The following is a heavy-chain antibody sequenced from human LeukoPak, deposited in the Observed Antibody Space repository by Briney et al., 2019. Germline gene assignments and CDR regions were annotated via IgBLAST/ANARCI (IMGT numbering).Heavy chain of an antibody. D-gene: IGHD6-19*01. CDR1: GYTFTGYY. CDR2: INPNSGGT. CDR3: ALSEYSSGGHYMDV. Sequence: GASVKVSCKASGYTFTGYYMHWVRQAPGQGLEWMGWINPNSGGTNYAQKFQGRVTMTRDTSISTAYMELSRLRSDDTAVYYCALSEYSSGGHYMDVWGKGTTVTVSS. V-gene: IGHV1-2*02. J-gene: IGHJ6*03.